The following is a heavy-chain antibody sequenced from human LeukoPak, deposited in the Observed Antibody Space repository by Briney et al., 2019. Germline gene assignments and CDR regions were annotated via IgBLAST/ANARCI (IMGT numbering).Heavy chain of an antibody. CDR1: GFTFSNYA. V-gene: IGHV3-23*01. CDR3: AKGVMAGGGYYYGMDV. Sequence: HPGGSLRLSCAASGFTFSNYAINWVRQAPGKGLEWVSAISGSGGSTYYADSVKGRFTISRDNSKNTLYLQMNSLRAEDTAVYYCAKGVMAGGGYYYGMDVWGQGTTVTVSS. D-gene: IGHD5-24*01. J-gene: IGHJ6*02. CDR2: ISGSGGST.